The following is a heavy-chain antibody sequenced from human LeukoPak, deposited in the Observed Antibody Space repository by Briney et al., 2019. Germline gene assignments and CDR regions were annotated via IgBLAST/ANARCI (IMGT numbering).Heavy chain of an antibody. J-gene: IGHJ6*02. V-gene: IGHV3-30*18. CDR2: ISYDGSNK. D-gene: IGHD2-2*01. Sequence: GRSLRLSCAASGFTFSSYGMHWVRQAAGKGLEWVAVISYDGSNKYYADSVKGRFTISRDNSKNTLYLQMNSLRAEDTAVYYCAKDGWAHCSSTSCYFDVWGQGTTVTVSS. CDR1: GFTFSSYG. CDR3: AKDGWAHCSSTSCYFDV.